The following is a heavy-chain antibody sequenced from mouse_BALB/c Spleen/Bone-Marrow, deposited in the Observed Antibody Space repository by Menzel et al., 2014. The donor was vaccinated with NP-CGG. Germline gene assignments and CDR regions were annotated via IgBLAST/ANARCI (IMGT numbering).Heavy chain of an antibody. J-gene: IGHJ2*01. Sequence: QVQLQQSGAELMKPGASMKISCKASGYTFSSFWIEWVKQRPGHGLEWIGEILPESGSSNHNVKFKGKATLTADTSSNTVYMQLSSLTSEDSAVYYCARTPGVLYYFDYWGQGTPLTVSS. V-gene: IGHV1-9*01. CDR2: ILPESGSS. CDR3: ARTPGVLYYFDY. CDR1: GYTFSSFW.